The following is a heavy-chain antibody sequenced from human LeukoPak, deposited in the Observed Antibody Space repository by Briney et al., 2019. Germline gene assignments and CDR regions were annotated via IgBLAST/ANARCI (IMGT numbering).Heavy chain of an antibody. V-gene: IGHV4-59*01. CDR3: ARGSSGDY. J-gene: IGHJ4*01. Sequence: SETLSLTCTVSGVFITSYYWSWIRQPPGKGLEWIGYIYYSGSTNYNPSLKSRVTMSVDTSKNQFSLKLSSVTATDTAVYYCARGSSGDYWGQESWSPSPQ. CDR1: GVFITSYY. D-gene: IGHD1-26*01. CDR2: IYYSGST.